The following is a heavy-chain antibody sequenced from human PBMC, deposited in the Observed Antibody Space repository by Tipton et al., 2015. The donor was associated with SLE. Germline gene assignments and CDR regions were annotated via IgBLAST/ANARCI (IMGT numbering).Heavy chain of an antibody. CDR3: VRLGDYKGAY. D-gene: IGHD3-16*01. J-gene: IGHJ4*02. CDR1: GDSVTSHY. V-gene: IGHV4-59*02. CDR2: MYYSGSPNYYSGST. Sequence: TLSLTCNVSGDSVTSHYWTWIRQPPGKGLEWIGYMYYSGSPNYYSGSTNYNASLKSRVTISIDASGNQFSLNLNSVTTADAAVYYCVRLGDYKGAYWGQGTLVAVSS.